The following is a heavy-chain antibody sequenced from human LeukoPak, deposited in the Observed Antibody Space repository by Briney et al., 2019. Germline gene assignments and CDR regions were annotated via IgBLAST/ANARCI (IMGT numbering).Heavy chain of an antibody. J-gene: IGHJ5*02. V-gene: IGHV4-30-2*01. CDR2: IYHSGST. CDR3: ARVEGPRGGSGSYYNRNNWFDP. Sequence: PSQTLSLTCAVSGGSISSGGYSWSWIRQPPGKGLEWIGYIYHSGSTYYNPSLKSRVTISVDRSKNQFSLKLSSVTAADTAVYYCARVEGPRGGSGSYYNRNNWFDPWGQGTLVTVSS. D-gene: IGHD3-10*01. CDR1: GGSISSGGYS.